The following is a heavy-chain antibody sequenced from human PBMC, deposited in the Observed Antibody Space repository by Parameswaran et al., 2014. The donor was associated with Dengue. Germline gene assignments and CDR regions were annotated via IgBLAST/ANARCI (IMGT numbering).Heavy chain of an antibody. CDR3: ARDRRAAAGTWWFDP. J-gene: IGHJ5*02. CDR2: IIPIFGTA. V-gene: IGHV1-69*01. Sequence: VRQMPGKGLGWMGGIIPIFGTANYAQKFQGRVTITADESTSTAYMELSSLRSEDTAVYYCARDRRAAAGTWWFDPWGQGTLVTVSS. D-gene: IGHD6-13*01.